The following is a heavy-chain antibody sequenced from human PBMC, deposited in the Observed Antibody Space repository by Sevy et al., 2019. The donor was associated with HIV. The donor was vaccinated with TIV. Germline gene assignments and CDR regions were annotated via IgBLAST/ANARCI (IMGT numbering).Heavy chain of an antibody. D-gene: IGHD3-22*01. CDR1: GFVARSNY. V-gene: IGHV3-66*01. J-gene: IGHJ6*02. Sequence: GGSLRLSCAASGFVARSNYMSWVRQAPGKGLEWVSIIYRDGSAYSADSSTYYADSVKGRFTISRDNSKNIVFLEMNSLRVDDTAIYYCARGGVLLPDYYYGMDVWGQGTTVTVSS. CDR3: ARGGVLLPDYYYGMDV. CDR2: IYRDGSAYSADSST.